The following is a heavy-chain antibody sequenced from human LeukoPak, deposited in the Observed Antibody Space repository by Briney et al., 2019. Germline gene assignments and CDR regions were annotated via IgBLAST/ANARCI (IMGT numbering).Heavy chain of an antibody. CDR2: ISSSGVYI. Sequence: GGSLRLSCAASGFTFSDYRMNWVRQAPGKGLEWVSSISSSGVYIYYADSVKGRFTISRDNAKNSLSLQMNSLRAEDTGVYYCARGMGSCSPTTCYGNYFHCWGPGTLVTVSS. D-gene: IGHD2-15*01. J-gene: IGHJ4*02. V-gene: IGHV3-21*03. CDR3: ARGMGSCSPTTCYGNYFHC. CDR1: GFTFSDYR.